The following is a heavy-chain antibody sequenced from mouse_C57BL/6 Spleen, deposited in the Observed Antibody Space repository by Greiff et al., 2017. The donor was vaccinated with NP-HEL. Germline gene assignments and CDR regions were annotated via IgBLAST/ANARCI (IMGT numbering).Heavy chain of an antibody. CDR1: GYSITSGYD. CDR2: ISYSGST. CDR3: ARHDYDGGFAY. Sequence: VQLKESGPGMVKPSQSLSLTCTVTGYSITSGYDWHWIRHFPGNKLEWMGYISYSGSTNYNPSLKSRISITHDTSKNHFFLKLNSVTTEDTATYYCARHDYDGGFAYWGQGTLVTVSA. J-gene: IGHJ3*01. D-gene: IGHD2-4*01. V-gene: IGHV3-1*01.